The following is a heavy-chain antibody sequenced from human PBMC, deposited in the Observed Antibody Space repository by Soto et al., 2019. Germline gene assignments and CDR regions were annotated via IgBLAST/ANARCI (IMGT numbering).Heavy chain of an antibody. J-gene: IGHJ5*02. D-gene: IGHD2-2*01. V-gene: IGHV1-18*01. Sequence: ASVKVSCKASGYTFTSYGISWVRQAPGQGLEWMGWISAYNGNTNYAQKLQGRVTMTTDTSTSTAYMELRSLRSDDTAVYYCARAYCSSNSCRNWFDPWGQGTLVTVSS. CDR1: GYTFTSYG. CDR2: ISAYNGNT. CDR3: ARAYCSSNSCRNWFDP.